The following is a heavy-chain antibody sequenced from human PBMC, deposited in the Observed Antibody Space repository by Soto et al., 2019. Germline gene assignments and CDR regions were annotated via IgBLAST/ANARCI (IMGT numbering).Heavy chain of an antibody. J-gene: IGHJ6*02. Sequence: HVQLVQSGAEVKKPGSSVKVACKASGGTFSSYAISWLRQAPGQGLEWMGGIIPIFGTANYAQKFKGRVTITADESTSTAYMELSSVRSEDTAVYYCARESGRNYGIDVWGQGTPVTVSS. CDR1: GGTFSSYA. CDR2: IIPIFGTA. V-gene: IGHV1-69*12. CDR3: ARESGRNYGIDV.